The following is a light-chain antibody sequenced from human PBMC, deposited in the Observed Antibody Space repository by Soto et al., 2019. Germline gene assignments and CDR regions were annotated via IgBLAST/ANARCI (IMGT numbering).Light chain of an antibody. CDR3: QHPFCNPLVT. V-gene: IGKV1-12*01. CDR1: QSISSW. CDR2: TAS. Sequence: DIQMTQSPSSVSASVGDRVTITCRASQSISSWLAWYQQKPGKAPKLLIYTASRLQSGVPSRFSGTGSGTDFTLTISSLQPEDFAIYYHQHPFCNPLVTFAQRRRVGIK. J-gene: IGKJ5*01.